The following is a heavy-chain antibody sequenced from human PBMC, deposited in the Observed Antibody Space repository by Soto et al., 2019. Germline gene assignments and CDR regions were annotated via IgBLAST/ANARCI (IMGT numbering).Heavy chain of an antibody. D-gene: IGHD4-17*01. CDR2: INPSGGST. CDR1: GYTFTSYY. CDR3: AKVGGEYYYYYGMDV. J-gene: IGHJ6*02. V-gene: IGHV1-46*01. Sequence: ASVKVSCKASGYTFTSYYMHWVRQAPGQGLEWMGIINPSGGSTSYAQKFQGRVSMARDTCTSTVYMELSSVRSEDTSVYYCAKVGGEYYYYYGMDVWGQGTTVTVSS.